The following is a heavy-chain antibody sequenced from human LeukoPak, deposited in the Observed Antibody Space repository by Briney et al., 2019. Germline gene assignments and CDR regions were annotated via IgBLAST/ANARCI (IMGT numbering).Heavy chain of an antibody. Sequence: PSETLSLTCTVSGGSISSSSYYWGWIRQPPGKGLEWIGSIYYSGSTYYNPSLKSRVTISVDTSKNQFSLKLSSVTAADTAVYYCARGLYSSGYYVYYDYYYMDVWGKGTTVTVSS. CDR1: GGSISSSSYY. V-gene: IGHV4-39*07. CDR3: ARGLYSSGYYVYYDYYYMDV. D-gene: IGHD3-22*01. CDR2: IYYSGST. J-gene: IGHJ6*03.